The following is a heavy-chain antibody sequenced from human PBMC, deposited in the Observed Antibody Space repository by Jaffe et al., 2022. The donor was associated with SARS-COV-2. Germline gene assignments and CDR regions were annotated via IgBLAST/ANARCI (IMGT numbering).Heavy chain of an antibody. J-gene: IGHJ4*02. D-gene: IGHD6-6*01. CDR3: AKDASIAARSFDY. Sequence: EVQLVESGGGLVQPGRSLRLSCAASGFTFDDYAMHWVRQAPGKGLEWVSGISWNSGSIGYADSVKGRFTISRDNAKNSLYLQMNSLRAEDTALYYCAKDASIAARSFDYWGQGTLVTVSS. CDR2: ISWNSGSI. V-gene: IGHV3-9*01. CDR1: GFTFDDYA.